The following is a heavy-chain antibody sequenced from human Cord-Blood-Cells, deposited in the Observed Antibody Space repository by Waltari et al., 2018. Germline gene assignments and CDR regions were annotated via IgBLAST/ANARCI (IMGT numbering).Heavy chain of an antibody. D-gene: IGHD6-19*01. CDR3: ARISGSGWYFDY. Sequence: QLQLQESGPGLVKPSETLSLTCTVSGGSISSSSYYWGWIHPPPGKGLEWIGSIYYSGSTYYNPSLKSRVTISVDTSKNQFSLKLSSVTAADTAVYYCARISGSGWYFDYWGQGTLVTVSS. CDR2: IYYSGST. J-gene: IGHJ4*02. V-gene: IGHV4-39*01. CDR1: GGSISSSSYY.